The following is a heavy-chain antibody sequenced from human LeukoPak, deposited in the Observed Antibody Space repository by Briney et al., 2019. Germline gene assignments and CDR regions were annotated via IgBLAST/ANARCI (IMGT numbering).Heavy chain of an antibody. CDR3: ARTLDDFGVVIPLGYYYMDV. V-gene: IGHV4-61*02. CDR2: IYTSGST. CDR1: GGSISSGSYY. Sequence: SQTLSLTCTVSGGSISSGSYYWSWIRQPAGKGLEWIGRIYTSGSTNYNPSLKSRVTISVDTSKNQFSLKLSSVTAADTAVYYCARTLDDFGVVIPLGYYYMDVWGKGTTVTVSS. D-gene: IGHD3-3*01. J-gene: IGHJ6*03.